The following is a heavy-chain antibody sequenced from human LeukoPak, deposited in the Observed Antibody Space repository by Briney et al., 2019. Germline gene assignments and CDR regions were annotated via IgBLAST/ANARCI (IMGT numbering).Heavy chain of an antibody. D-gene: IGHD2-2*01. CDR3: ARDKWGYCSSTSCYGGFDAFDI. CDR2: ISAYNGNT. CDR1: GYTFTSYG. V-gene: IGHV1-18*01. Sequence: ASVKVSCKASGYTFTSYGISWVRQAPGQGLEWMGWISAYNGNTNYAQKLQGRVTMTTDTSTSTAYMELRSLRSDDTAVYYCARDKWGYCSSTSCYGGFDAFDIWGQATMVTVSS. J-gene: IGHJ3*02.